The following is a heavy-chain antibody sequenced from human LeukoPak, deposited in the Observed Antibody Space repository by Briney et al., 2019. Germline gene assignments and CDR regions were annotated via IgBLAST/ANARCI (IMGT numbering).Heavy chain of an antibody. Sequence: PSETLSLTCTVSGVSVSSGSYYWSWIRQPPGKGLEWIGYIYYSGSTNYNPSLKSRVTISVDTSKNQFSLKLSSVTAADTAVYYCATEGAAAGTEDWFDPWGQGTLVTVSS. J-gene: IGHJ5*02. CDR2: IYYSGST. V-gene: IGHV4-61*01. CDR3: ATEGAAAGTEDWFDP. D-gene: IGHD6-13*01. CDR1: GVSVSSGSYY.